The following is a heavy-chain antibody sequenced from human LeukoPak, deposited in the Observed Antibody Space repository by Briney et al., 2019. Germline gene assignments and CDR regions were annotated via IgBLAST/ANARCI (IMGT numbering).Heavy chain of an antibody. Sequence: GGSLRLSCAASGFTFSSYGMHWVRQAPGKGLEWVAVIWYDGSNKFYADSVKGRFTISRDNSKSTLYLQMNSLRAEDTAVYYCARDRAAADLDYWGQGTMVTVSS. CDR1: GFTFSSYG. D-gene: IGHD6-13*01. CDR2: IWYDGSNK. V-gene: IGHV3-33*01. J-gene: IGHJ4*02. CDR3: ARDRAAADLDY.